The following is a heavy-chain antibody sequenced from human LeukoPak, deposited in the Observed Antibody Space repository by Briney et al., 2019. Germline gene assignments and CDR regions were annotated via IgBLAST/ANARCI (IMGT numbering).Heavy chain of an antibody. Sequence: HTGGSLRLSCAASGFTFSSYWMHWVRQAPGKGLVWFSRINSDGSSTTYADSVKGRFTISRDNAKNTLYLQMNSLRAEDTAVYYCARLVPGGSWSNAFDIWGQGTMVTVSS. V-gene: IGHV3-74*01. CDR1: GFTFSSYW. CDR2: INSDGSST. J-gene: IGHJ3*02. D-gene: IGHD6-13*01. CDR3: ARLVPGGSWSNAFDI.